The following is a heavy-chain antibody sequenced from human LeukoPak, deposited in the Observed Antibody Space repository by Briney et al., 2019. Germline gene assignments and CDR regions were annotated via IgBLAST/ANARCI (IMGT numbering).Heavy chain of an antibody. CDR3: TLVPPNP. CDR1: GFTVSSNY. D-gene: IGHD2-2*01. CDR2: IYSGGST. J-gene: IGHJ5*02. Sequence: GGSLRLSCAASGFTVSSNYMSWVRQAPGKGLEWVSVIYSGGSTYYADSVKDRFTISRDNSKNTLYLQMNSLRAEDTAVYYCTLVPPNPWGQGTLVTVSS. V-gene: IGHV3-66*01.